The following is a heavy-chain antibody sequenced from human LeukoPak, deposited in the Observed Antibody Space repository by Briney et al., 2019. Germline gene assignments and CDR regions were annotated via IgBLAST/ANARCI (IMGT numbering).Heavy chain of an antibody. J-gene: IGHJ6*03. CDR1: GGSFTSNNYY. CDR3: ARGRVSSSTWYSTYCYYFYMDV. D-gene: IGHD1-1*01. CDR2: IYYSGST. V-gene: IGHV4-39*02. Sequence: SETLSLTCTVSGGSFTSNNYYWGWIRQPPGKGLEWIGSIYYSGSTYYNPSLKSRVTISLDTTKNLFSLRLRSVTAADTAVYFCARGRVSSSTWYSTYCYYFYMDVWGKGTTVTVSS.